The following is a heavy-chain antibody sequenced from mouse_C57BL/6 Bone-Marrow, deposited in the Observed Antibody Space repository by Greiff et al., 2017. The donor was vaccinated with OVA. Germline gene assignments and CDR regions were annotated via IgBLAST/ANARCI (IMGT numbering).Heavy chain of an antibody. Sequence: VQLQQSGAELVRPGTSVKVSCKASGYAFTTYLIEWVKQRPGQGLEWIGVINPGSGGTNYNEKFKGKATLTADKSSSTAYMQLSSLTSEDSAVYFCARKVAYWGQGTLVTVSA. CDR2: INPGSGGT. V-gene: IGHV1-54*01. J-gene: IGHJ3*01. CDR1: GYAFTTYL. CDR3: ARKVAY.